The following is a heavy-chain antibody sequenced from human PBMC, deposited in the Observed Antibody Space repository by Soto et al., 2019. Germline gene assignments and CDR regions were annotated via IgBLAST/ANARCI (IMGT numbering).Heavy chain of an antibody. J-gene: IGHJ4*02. D-gene: IGHD3-22*01. CDR1: GFTFNNYA. CDR2: ISGSGDST. Sequence: GGSLRLSCAASGFTFNNYAMSCFRQAPGKGLEWVSTISGSGDSTYYADSVKGRFTISRDNSKNTLYLQMNSLRAEDTAVYYCVKMGGGSGYYYDYFDYWGLGTLVTVS. CDR3: VKMGGGSGYYYDYFDY. V-gene: IGHV3-23*01.